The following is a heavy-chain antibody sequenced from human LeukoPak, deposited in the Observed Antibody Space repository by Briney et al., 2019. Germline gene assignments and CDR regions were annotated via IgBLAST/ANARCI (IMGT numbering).Heavy chain of an antibody. Sequence: ASVKVSCKASGYTFTSYGISWVRQAPGQGLEWMGWISTYNGNTNYAQKLQGRVTMTRDTPTSTAYMELRRLRSDDTAVYYCARGGDSSGLNRFAYWGQGTLVTVSS. D-gene: IGHD3-22*01. V-gene: IGHV1-18*01. J-gene: IGHJ4*02. CDR1: GYTFTSYG. CDR2: ISTYNGNT. CDR3: ARGGDSSGLNRFAY.